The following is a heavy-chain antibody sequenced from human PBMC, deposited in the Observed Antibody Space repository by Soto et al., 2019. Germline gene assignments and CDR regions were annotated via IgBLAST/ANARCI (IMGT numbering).Heavy chain of an antibody. CDR3: AKDLGHGGRGAFDI. V-gene: IGHV3-30*18. Sequence: QVQLVESRGGVVQPGRSLRLSCAASGFTFSSYGMHWVRQAPGKGLEWVAVISYDGSNKYYADSVKGRFTISRDNSKNTLYLQMNSLRGEDTAVYYCAKDLGHGGRGAFDIWGQGTMVTVSS. CDR1: GFTFSSYG. J-gene: IGHJ3*02. CDR2: ISYDGSNK. D-gene: IGHD7-27*01.